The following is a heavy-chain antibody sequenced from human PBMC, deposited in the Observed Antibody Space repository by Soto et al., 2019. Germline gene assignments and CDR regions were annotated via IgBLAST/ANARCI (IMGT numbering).Heavy chain of an antibody. V-gene: IGHV3-15*01. CDR3: TTVDIVATMRDY. CDR2: IKSKTDGGTT. J-gene: IGHJ4*02. D-gene: IGHD5-12*01. CDR1: GFTFSNAW. Sequence: PGGSLRLSCAASGFTFSNAWISWVRQAPGKGLEWVGRIKSKTDGGTTDYAAPVKGRFTISRDDSKNTLYLQMNSLKTEDTAVYYCTTVDIVATMRDYWGQGTLVTVSS.